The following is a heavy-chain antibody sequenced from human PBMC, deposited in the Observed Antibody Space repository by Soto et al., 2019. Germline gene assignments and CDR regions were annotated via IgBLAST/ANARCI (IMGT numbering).Heavy chain of an antibody. CDR1: QFSFSGYW. CDR2: INHDGSKT. V-gene: IGHV3-74*01. D-gene: IGHD6-13*01. CDR3: VREPWGFSGTWYDY. J-gene: IGHJ4*02. Sequence: GGSLRLSCAASQFSFSGYWMNWVRQVPGKGPAWVSRINHDGSKTEYADSVKGRFTISRDNTNNTLYLQMNSLRVEDTAMYYCVREPWGFSGTWYDYWGQGTLVTVSS.